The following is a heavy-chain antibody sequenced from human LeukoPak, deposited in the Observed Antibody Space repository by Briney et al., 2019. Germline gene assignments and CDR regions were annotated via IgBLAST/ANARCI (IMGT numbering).Heavy chain of an antibody. CDR3: ARAAVFPSSGAAFDI. Sequence: SETLSLTCTVSGGSMSSGDYYWSWIRQPPGKGLEWIGYIYYSGSTYYNPSLKSRVTISVDTSKNQFSLKPSSVTAADTAVYYCARAAVFPSSGAAFDIWGQGTMVTVSS. CDR1: GGSMSSGDYY. V-gene: IGHV4-30-4*01. J-gene: IGHJ3*02. CDR2: IYYSGST. D-gene: IGHD2-21*01.